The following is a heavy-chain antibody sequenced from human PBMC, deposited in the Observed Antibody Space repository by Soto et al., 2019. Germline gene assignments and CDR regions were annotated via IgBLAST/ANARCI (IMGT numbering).Heavy chain of an antibody. Sequence: AGGSLRLSCAASGFTFSSYGMHWVRQAPGKGLEWVAVIWYDGSNKYYADSVKGRFTISRDNSKNTLYLQMNSLRAEDTAVYYCARDSAAAGPDYWGQGTLVTVSS. CDR1: GFTFSSYG. V-gene: IGHV3-33*01. D-gene: IGHD6-13*01. CDR2: IWYDGSNK. J-gene: IGHJ4*02. CDR3: ARDSAAAGPDY.